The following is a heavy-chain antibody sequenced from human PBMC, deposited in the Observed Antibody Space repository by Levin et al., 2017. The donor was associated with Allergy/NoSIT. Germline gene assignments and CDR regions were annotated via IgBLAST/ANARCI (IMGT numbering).Heavy chain of an antibody. J-gene: IGHJ1*01. CDR2: ISYRGTT. D-gene: IGHD3-10*01. CDR3: ARVENYYGSGTFEYFLH. CDR1: GGSITNNSYF. V-gene: IGHV4-39*07. Sequence: NPSETLSLTCAVSGGSITNNSYFWGWIRQPPGKGPEWVGSISYRGTTYINPSLKSRVTISVDTSKNQFSLKVNSVTAADTALYYCARVENYYGSGTFEYFLHWGQGTLVTVSS.